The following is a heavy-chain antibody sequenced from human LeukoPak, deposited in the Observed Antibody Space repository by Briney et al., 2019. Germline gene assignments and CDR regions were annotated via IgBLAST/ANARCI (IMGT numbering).Heavy chain of an antibody. D-gene: IGHD2-15*01. CDR3: ARGGYCSGGSCYYFDY. CDR1: GGSITNYY. Sequence: SETLSLTCTVSGGSITNYYWSWIRQPPGKGLEWIGYIDYTGSTNYNPSLKSRVTISIDTSKNQFSLKLSSVTAADTAVYYCARGGYCSGGSCYYFDYWGQGTLVTVSS. V-gene: IGHV4-59*12. CDR2: IDYTGST. J-gene: IGHJ4*02.